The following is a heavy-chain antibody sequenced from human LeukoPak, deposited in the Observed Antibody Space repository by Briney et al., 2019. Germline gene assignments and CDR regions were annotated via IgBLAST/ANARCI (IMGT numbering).Heavy chain of an antibody. D-gene: IGHD4-17*01. CDR2: IKQDGSEK. V-gene: IGHV3-7*03. CDR3: AKDTATVTNYFDY. Sequence: GGSLRLSCAASGFTFSSYWVSWVRQAPGKGLEWVANIKQDGSEKYYVDSVKGRFTISRDNAKNSLYLQMNSLRAEDTALYYCAKDTATVTNYFDYWGQGTLVTVSS. CDR1: GFTFSSYW. J-gene: IGHJ4*02.